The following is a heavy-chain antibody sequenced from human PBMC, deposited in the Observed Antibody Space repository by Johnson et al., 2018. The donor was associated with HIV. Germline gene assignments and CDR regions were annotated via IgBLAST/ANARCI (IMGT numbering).Heavy chain of an antibody. CDR3: ASRSYGYVRHAFDI. Sequence: MLLVESGGGIVRPGGSLRLSCAASGFTFDDYGMSWVRQAPGKGLEWVSGINWNGGSTGYADSVKGRFTISRDNAKNSLYLQMNSLRAEDTALYYCASRSYGYVRHAFDIWGQGTMVTVSS. D-gene: IGHD5-18*01. CDR2: INWNGGST. J-gene: IGHJ3*02. V-gene: IGHV3-20*04. CDR1: GFTFDDYG.